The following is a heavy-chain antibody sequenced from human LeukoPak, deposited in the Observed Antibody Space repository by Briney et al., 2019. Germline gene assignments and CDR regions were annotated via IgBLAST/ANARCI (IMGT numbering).Heavy chain of an antibody. CDR2: ISYDGSNK. Sequence: GGSLRLSCAASGFTFSSYAMHWVRQAPGKGLEWVAVISYDGSNKYYADSVKGRFTISRDNSKNTLYLQMNSLRAEDTAVYYCARADSILDYWGQGTLVTVSS. D-gene: IGHD3-22*01. J-gene: IGHJ4*02. CDR3: ARADSILDY. CDR1: GFTFSSYA. V-gene: IGHV3-30*04.